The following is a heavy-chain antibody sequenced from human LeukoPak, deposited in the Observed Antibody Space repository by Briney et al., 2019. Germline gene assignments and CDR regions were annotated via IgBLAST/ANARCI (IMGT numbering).Heavy chain of an antibody. CDR2: IYYTGST. CDR1: GSSINNYY. J-gene: IGHJ5*02. Sequence: SETLSLTCTVSGSSINNYYWSWIRQPPGKGLEWIGYIYYTGSTNYTPSFKSRVTISVDTSKNQFSLKVNSVTAADTAVYYCARAPGDILTGYWFDPWGQGALVTVSS. CDR3: ARAPGDILTGYWFDP. V-gene: IGHV4-59*01. D-gene: IGHD3-9*01.